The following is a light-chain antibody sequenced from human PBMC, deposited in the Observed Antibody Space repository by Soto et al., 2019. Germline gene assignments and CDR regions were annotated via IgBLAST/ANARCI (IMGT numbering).Light chain of an antibody. CDR2: DVS. CDR1: TSDVGNYNY. CDR3: CSYAGSYTYV. V-gene: IGLV2-11*01. Sequence: QSVLSQPRSVSGSPGQSVTISCAGTTSDVGNYNYVSWYQQHPGKAPKVMIYDVSKRPSGVPDRFSGSKSGNTASLTISGLQAEDEDDYYCCSYAGSYTYVFGTGTKVTVL. J-gene: IGLJ1*01.